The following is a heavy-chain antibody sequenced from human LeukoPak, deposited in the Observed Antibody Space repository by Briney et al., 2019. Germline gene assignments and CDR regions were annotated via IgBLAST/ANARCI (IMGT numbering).Heavy chain of an antibody. CDR1: GFTFKSYW. J-gene: IGHJ4*02. CDR2: INTDGSTT. D-gene: IGHD2-21*01. CDR3: ARYRMVSYYFDN. Sequence: GFLRLSCAASGFTFKSYWMYWVRQAPGKGLVWVSRINTDGSTTTYADSVKGRFTISRDNANNMVYLQMNSLRAEDTAVYYCARYRMVSYYFDNWGQGSLVTVSS. V-gene: IGHV3-74*01.